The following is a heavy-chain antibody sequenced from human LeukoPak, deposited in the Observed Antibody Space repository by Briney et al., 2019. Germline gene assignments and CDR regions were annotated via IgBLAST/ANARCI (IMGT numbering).Heavy chain of an antibody. CDR3: ARAIFGVVTSYYYYMDV. D-gene: IGHD3-3*01. CDR2: INWNGGST. CDR1: GFTFDDYG. V-gene: IGHV3-20*04. Sequence: PGGSLRLSCAASGFTFDDYGMSWVRQAPGKGLEWVSGINWNGGSTGYADSVKGRFTISRDNAKNSLYLQMHSLRAKDTALYYCARAIFGVVTSYYYYMDVWGKGTTVTVSS. J-gene: IGHJ6*03.